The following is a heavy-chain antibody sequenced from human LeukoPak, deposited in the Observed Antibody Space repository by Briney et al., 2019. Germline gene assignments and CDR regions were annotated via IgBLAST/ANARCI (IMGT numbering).Heavy chain of an antibody. Sequence: AASVKVSSKASGYTFTVYYMHWVRQAPGQGLEWMGWINPNSGGTNYAQQFQGRLTITRDTSIRTAYMELSRLRSDDTAVYYCARVKTMIIVVSLFDYWGQGTLVTVSS. CDR1: GYTFTVYY. V-gene: IGHV1-2*02. CDR2: INPNSGGT. D-gene: IGHD3-22*01. J-gene: IGHJ4*02. CDR3: ARVKTMIIVVSLFDY.